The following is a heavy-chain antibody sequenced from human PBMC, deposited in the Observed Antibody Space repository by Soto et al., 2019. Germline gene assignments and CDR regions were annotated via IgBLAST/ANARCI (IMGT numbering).Heavy chain of an antibody. J-gene: IGHJ4*02. Sequence: PGGSLRLSCAASGFTFGTYGMHWVRQAPGKGLEWVAVISSDGSNKNYADSVKGRFSISRDNSKNTPYLQMNSLRAEDTAVYYCAKDERSYYGSFDYWGQGTLVTVSS. CDR3: AKDERSYYGSFDY. CDR1: GFTFGTYG. V-gene: IGHV3-30*18. CDR2: ISSDGSNK. D-gene: IGHD3-10*01.